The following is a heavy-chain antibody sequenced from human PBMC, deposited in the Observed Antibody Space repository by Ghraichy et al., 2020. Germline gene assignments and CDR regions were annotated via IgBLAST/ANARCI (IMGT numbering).Heavy chain of an antibody. CDR3: AKGKWTAAIHFDY. CDR1: GFTFSSYG. Sequence: GSLRLSCAASGFTFSSYGMHWVRQAPGKGLEWVAGISYDGSNKYYADSVKGRFTISRDNSKNTLYLQMNSLRAEDTAVYYCAKGKWTAAIHFDYWGQGTLVTVSS. CDR2: ISYDGSNK. J-gene: IGHJ4*02. D-gene: IGHD2-2*01. V-gene: IGHV3-30*18.